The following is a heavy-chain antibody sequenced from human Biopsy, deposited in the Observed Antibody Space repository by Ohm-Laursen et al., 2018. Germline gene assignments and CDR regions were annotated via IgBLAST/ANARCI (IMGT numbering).Heavy chain of an antibody. J-gene: IGHJ5*02. V-gene: IGHV4-59*01. Sequence: TLSLTCSVSGGSIISYYWSWIRQAPGKGLEWIGFISNSGNTNYNPSLKSRVTISKDTSKNQFSLQVNSVTAADTAVYYCARTPRDSFWSGSYKRGLWFDPWGQGTLVIASS. D-gene: IGHD3-3*01. CDR2: ISNSGNT. CDR3: ARTPRDSFWSGSYKRGLWFDP. CDR1: GGSIISYY.